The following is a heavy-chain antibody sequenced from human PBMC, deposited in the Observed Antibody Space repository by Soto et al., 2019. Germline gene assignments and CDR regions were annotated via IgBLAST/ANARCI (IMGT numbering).Heavy chain of an antibody. CDR1: GGSVSSGSYY. Sequence: SETLSLTCTVSGGSVSSGSYYWSWIRQPPGKGLEWIGYIYYSGSTNYNPSLKSRVTISVDTSKNQFSLKLSSVTAADTAVYYCARVGPLGGYYYGMDVWGQGTTVTVSS. V-gene: IGHV4-61*01. D-gene: IGHD3-16*01. CDR2: IYYSGST. CDR3: ARVGPLGGYYYGMDV. J-gene: IGHJ6*02.